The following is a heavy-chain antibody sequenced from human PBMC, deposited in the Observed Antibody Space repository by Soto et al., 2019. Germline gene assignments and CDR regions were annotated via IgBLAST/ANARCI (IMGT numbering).Heavy chain of an antibody. Sequence: EVQLVESGGGLVQPGGSLRLSCVASGITFSSYWMHWVRQAPGKGLVWVSRFNSDGSSTTYADSVKGRFTISRDNAKNTLYLQMNSLRAEDTAVYYCARAPIGPNDYWGQGTLVTVSS. V-gene: IGHV3-74*01. J-gene: IGHJ4*02. CDR3: ARAPIGPNDY. D-gene: IGHD2-15*01. CDR1: GITFSSYW. CDR2: FNSDGSST.